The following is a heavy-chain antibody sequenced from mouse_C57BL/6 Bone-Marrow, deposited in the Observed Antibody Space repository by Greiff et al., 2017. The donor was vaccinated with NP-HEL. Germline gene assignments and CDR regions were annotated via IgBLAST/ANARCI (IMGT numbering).Heavy chain of an antibody. CDR3: ATITTVVARDAMDY. J-gene: IGHJ4*01. CDR2: IHPSDSDT. V-gene: IGHV1-74*01. D-gene: IGHD1-1*01. CDR1: GYTFTSYW. Sequence: QVQLKQPGAELVKPGASVKVSCKASGYTFTSYWMHWVKQRPGQGLEWIGRIHPSDSDTNYNQKFKGKATLTVDKSSSTAYMQLSSLTSEDSAVYYCATITTVVARDAMDYWGQGTSVTVSS.